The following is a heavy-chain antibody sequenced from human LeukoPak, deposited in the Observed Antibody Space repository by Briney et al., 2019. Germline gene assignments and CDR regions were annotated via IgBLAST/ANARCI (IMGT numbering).Heavy chain of an antibody. CDR3: ARDTGTGWFGMDV. CDR2: IYYSGST. D-gene: IGHD3-10*01. V-gene: IGHV4-61*01. Sequence: SETLSLTCTVSGYSISSGYYWSWIRQPPGKGLEWIGYIYYSGSTNYNPSLKSRVTISVDTSKNQFSLKLSSVTAADTAVYYCARDTGTGWFGMDVWGKGTTVTVSS. CDR1: GYSISSGYY. J-gene: IGHJ6*04.